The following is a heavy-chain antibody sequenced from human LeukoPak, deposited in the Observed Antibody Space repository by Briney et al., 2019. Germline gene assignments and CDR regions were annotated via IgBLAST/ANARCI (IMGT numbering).Heavy chain of an antibody. V-gene: IGHV3-20*04. CDR3: ARTTPVGTGTTGGAFDI. J-gene: IGHJ3*02. D-gene: IGHD1-7*01. CDR2: INWNGGST. Sequence: GGSLRLSCAASGFTFDDYGMSWVRQAPGKGLEWVSGINWNGGSTYYADSVKGRFTISRDNAKNSLYLQMNSLRAVDTAVYYCARTTPVGTGTTGGAFDIWGQGTMVTVSS. CDR1: GFTFDDYG.